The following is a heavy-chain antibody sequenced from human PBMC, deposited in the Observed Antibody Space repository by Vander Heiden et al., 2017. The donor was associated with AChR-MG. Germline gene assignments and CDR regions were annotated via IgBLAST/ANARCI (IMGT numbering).Heavy chain of an antibody. V-gene: IGHV1-2*02. J-gene: IGHJ2*01. CDR1: RYTFTGYY. Sequence: QVQLVQSGAEVKKPGASVKVSCKASRYTFTGYYMNWVRQAPGQGLEWMGWINPNSGGTNYAQKFQGRVTLTRDTSISTAYMELSSLTSDDTAVYYCARDSGWYANNWYFDLWGRGTLVTVSS. CDR2: INPNSGGT. CDR3: ARDSGWYANNWYFDL. D-gene: IGHD6-19*01.